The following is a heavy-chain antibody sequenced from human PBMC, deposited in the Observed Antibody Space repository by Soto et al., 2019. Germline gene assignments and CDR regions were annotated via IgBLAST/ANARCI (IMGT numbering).Heavy chain of an antibody. CDR3: AHLTMVRGVTSQYYFDS. CDR2: IYWNDDK. J-gene: IGHJ4*02. D-gene: IGHD3-10*01. CDR1: GFSLSTYKVG. Sequence: QIAVKESGPTVVKPTQTLTLTCSFSGFSLSTYKVGVGWIRQPPGKALEWLALIYWNDDKRYSASLQGRLTITNDTTKNQVVLTLTNVDPVDTATYFCAHLTMVRGVTSQYYFDSWGQGTLVTVSS. V-gene: IGHV2-5*01.